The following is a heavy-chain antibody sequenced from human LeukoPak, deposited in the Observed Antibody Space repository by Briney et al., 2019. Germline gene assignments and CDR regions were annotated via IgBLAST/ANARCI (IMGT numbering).Heavy chain of an antibody. J-gene: IGHJ5*02. CDR1: GFTVSSNY. CDR3: ARDFCSGGSCLDL. Sequence: GGSLRLSCAASGFTVSSNYMSWVHQAPGKGLEWVSVIYSGGSTYYADSVKGRFTISRDNSKNTLYLQMNSLRAEDTAVYYCARDFCSGGSCLDLWGQGTLVAVSS. V-gene: IGHV3-53*01. CDR2: IYSGGST. D-gene: IGHD2-15*01.